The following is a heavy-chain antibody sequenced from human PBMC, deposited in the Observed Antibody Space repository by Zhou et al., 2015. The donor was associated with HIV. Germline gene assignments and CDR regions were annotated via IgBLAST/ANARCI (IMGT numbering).Heavy chain of an antibody. CDR3: ARVTRTGYSSGWSYDWYFDL. CDR2: ISAYNGNT. CDR1: GYTFTSYG. J-gene: IGHJ2*01. D-gene: IGHD6-19*01. V-gene: IGHV1-18*01. Sequence: QVQLVQSGAEVKKPGASVKVSCKASGYTFTSYGISWVRQAPGQGLEWMGWISAYNGNTNYAQKLQGRVTMTTDTSTSTAYMELRSLRSDDTAVYYCARVTRTGYSSGWSYDWYFDLWGRGTLVTVSS.